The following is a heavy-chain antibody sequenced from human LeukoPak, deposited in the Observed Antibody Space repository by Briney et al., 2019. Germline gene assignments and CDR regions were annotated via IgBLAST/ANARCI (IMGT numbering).Heavy chain of an antibody. CDR2: ISSSSSYI. V-gene: IGHV3-21*01. CDR1: GFTFSSYW. CDR3: ARDPPYYDNSGYYYDY. J-gene: IGHJ4*02. Sequence: GGSLRLSCAASGFTFSSYWMHWVRQAPGKGLEWVSSISSSSSYIYYADSVKGRYTISRDNAKNSLYLQMNSLRAEDTAVYYCARDPPYYDNSGYYYDYWGQGTLVTVSS. D-gene: IGHD3-22*01.